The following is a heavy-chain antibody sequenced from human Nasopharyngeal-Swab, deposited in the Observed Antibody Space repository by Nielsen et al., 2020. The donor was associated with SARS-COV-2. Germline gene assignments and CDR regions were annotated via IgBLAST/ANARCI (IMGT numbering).Heavy chain of an antibody. Sequence: SETLSLTCTVSGGSINNSSYYWGWIRQPPGKGLESIGNIYNSGSTDYNPSLKSRVTMSVDTSKNQFSLKLTSVTAADTAMYYCARLPKRGQNVNYYYYMDVWGRGTTVTVSS. CDR2: IYNSGST. CDR3: ARLPKRGQNVNYYYYMDV. V-gene: IGHV4-39*01. D-gene: IGHD3-16*01. J-gene: IGHJ6*03. CDR1: GGSINNSSYY.